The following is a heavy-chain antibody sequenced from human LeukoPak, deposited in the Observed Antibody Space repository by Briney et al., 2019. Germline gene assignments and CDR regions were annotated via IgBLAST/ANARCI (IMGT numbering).Heavy chain of an antibody. V-gene: IGHV4-59*01. J-gene: IGHJ4*02. D-gene: IGHD3-9*01. CDR1: GGSISSYY. CDR2: IYYSGST. Sequence: SETLSLTCTVSGGSISSYYWSWIRQPPGKGLEWIGYIYYSGSTNYNPSLKSRVTISVDTSKNQFSLKLSSVTAADTAVYYCAREGRNYDILTGYSGAYYFDYWGQGTLVTVSS. CDR3: AREGRNYDILTGYSGAYYFDY.